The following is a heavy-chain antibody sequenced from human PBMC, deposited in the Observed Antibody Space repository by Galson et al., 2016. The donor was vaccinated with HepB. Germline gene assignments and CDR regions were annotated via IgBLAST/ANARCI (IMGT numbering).Heavy chain of an antibody. CDR2: FDTVGGT. CDR3: ATVPILGAVARYLDY. CDR1: GFTFSRYD. V-gene: IGHV3-13*01. D-gene: IGHD3-3*01. J-gene: IGHJ4*02. Sequence: SLRLSCAASGFTFSRYDMHWVRQATGKSLEWVSAFDTVGGTYYAGSVKGRFTISRDNAKKSLFLQMNSLRVEDTAVYYCATVPILGAVARYLDYRGQGTLVTVSS.